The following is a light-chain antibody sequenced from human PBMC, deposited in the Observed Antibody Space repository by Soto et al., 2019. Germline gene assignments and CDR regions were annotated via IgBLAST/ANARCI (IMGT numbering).Light chain of an antibody. CDR1: SSDVGAYNY. CDR2: EVN. Sequence: QSALTQPPSASGSPGQSVTISCAGTSSDVGAYNYVSWYQQHPGKAPKLMIYEVNKRPSGVPDRSSGSKSGNAASLTVSGLQAEDEADYYCSSYAASDSGVFGTGTKLTVL. CDR3: SSYAASDSGV. J-gene: IGLJ1*01. V-gene: IGLV2-8*01.